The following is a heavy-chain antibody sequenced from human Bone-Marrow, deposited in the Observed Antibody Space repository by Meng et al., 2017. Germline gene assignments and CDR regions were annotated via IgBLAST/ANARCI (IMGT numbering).Heavy chain of an antibody. D-gene: IGHD6-19*01. CDR2: ISYDGSSK. J-gene: IGHJ4*02. Sequence: QVQLVESGGGVVQPGRSLRLSCAASGFTLSSYGMHWVRQAPGKGLEWVAVISYDGSSKYYADSVKGRITISRDNSKNTLYLQMNSLRPEDTAVYYCAKDDSGWYGPLDYWGQGTLVTVSS. V-gene: IGHV3-30*18. CDR1: GFTLSSYG. CDR3: AKDDSGWYGPLDY.